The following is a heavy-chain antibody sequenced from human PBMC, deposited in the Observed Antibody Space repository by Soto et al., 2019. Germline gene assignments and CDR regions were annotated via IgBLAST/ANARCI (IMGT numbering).Heavy chain of an antibody. V-gene: IGHV4-31*03. CDR3: ARASSWGFYYYYYGMDV. CDR2: IYYSGST. J-gene: IGHJ6*02. D-gene: IGHD6-13*01. Sequence: SETLSLTCTVSGGSISSGGYYWSWIRQHPGKGLEWIGYIYYSGSTYYNPSLKSRVTISVDTSKNQFSLKLSSVTAADTAVYYCARASSWGFYYYYYGMDVWGQGTTVTVSS. CDR1: GGSISSGGYY.